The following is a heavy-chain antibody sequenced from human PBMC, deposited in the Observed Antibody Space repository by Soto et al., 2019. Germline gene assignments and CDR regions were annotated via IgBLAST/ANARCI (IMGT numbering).Heavy chain of an antibody. CDR3: ASDYGNWGIDY. CDR1: GGSVSSGSYY. CDR2: IYYSGST. J-gene: IGHJ4*02. D-gene: IGHD7-27*01. V-gene: IGHV4-61*01. Sequence: SETLSLACTVSGGSVSSGSYYWSWIRQPPGKGLEWIGYIYYSGSTNYNPSLKSRVTISVDTSKNQFSLKLSSVTAADTAVYYCASDYGNWGIDYRAQRTPVTGSS.